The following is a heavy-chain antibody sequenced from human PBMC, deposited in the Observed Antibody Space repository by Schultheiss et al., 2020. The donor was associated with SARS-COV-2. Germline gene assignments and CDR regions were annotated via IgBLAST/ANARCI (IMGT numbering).Heavy chain of an antibody. V-gene: IGHV3-21*05. CDR1: GFTFSSYG. CDR3: ARKDYGMDV. CDR2: ISSSSSYT. J-gene: IGHJ6*02. Sequence: GGSLRLSCAASGFTFSSYGMHWVRQAPGKGLEWVSYISSSSSYTNYADSVKGRFTISRDNAKNSLYLQMNSLRAEDTAVYYCARKDYGMDVWGQGTTVTVSS.